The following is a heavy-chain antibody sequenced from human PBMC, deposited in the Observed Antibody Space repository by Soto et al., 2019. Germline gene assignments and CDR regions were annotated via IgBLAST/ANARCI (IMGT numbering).Heavy chain of an antibody. Sequence: EVQLVESGGGLVKPGGSLRLSCAASGFTFSSYSMNWVRQAPGKGLEWVSSISSSSSYIYYADSVKGRFTISRDNAKNSLYLQMNSLRAEDTAVYYCARDKTVVVDAFDIRGQGTMVTVSS. CDR1: GFTFSSYS. CDR3: ARDKTVVVDAFDI. D-gene: IGHD2-15*01. J-gene: IGHJ3*02. CDR2: ISSSSSYI. V-gene: IGHV3-21*01.